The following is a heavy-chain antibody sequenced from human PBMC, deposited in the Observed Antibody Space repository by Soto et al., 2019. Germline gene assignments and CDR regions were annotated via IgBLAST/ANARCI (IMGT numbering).Heavy chain of an antibody. D-gene: IGHD6-19*01. Sequence: PGRSLKISCKASGYSFTNYWIGWVRQMPGKGLEWMGTIYPGDSDTRYSPSFQGQVTFSVDKSINTAYLHWTSLKASDTAIYYCARQHPLDSSAWYNWGQGTLVTVSS. V-gene: IGHV5-51*01. CDR2: IYPGDSDT. J-gene: IGHJ4*02. CDR3: ARQHPLDSSAWYN. CDR1: GYSFTNYW.